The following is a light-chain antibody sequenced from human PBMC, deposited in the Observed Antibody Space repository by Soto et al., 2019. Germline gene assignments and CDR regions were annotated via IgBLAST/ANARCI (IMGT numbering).Light chain of an antibody. V-gene: IGKV3D-20*02. J-gene: IGKJ5*01. Sequence: EIVLTHSPGTLSLSPGERATLSCRASQSVSNNYLAWYQQKPGQAPRLLIYGASNRATGIPDRFSGSGSGTDFTLTISSLEPEDFAVYYCQQRSNWPPTITFGQGTRLEIK. CDR3: QQRSNWPPTIT. CDR1: QSVSNNY. CDR2: GAS.